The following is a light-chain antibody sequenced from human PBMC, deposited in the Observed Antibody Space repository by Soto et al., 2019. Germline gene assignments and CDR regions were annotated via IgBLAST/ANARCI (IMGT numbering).Light chain of an antibody. J-gene: IGKJ1*01. V-gene: IGKV3-20*01. CDR3: QQYGSSTWT. Sequence: EIVFTQSPGTLSLSPGERATLSCRASQSVSSSYLAWYQQKPGQAPRLIIYGASSRETGIPDRFSGSGAGTEFTLTISRLEPEDFAVDYCQQYGSSTWTFGQGTKVDIK. CDR2: GAS. CDR1: QSVSSSY.